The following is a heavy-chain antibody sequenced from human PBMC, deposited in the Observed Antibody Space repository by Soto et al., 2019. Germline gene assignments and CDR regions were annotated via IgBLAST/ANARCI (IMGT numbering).Heavy chain of an antibody. J-gene: IGHJ4*02. CDR3: AKDGRAYSQEHFDY. V-gene: IGHV3-23*01. CDR1: GFTFSIYA. Sequence: LMXYCASSGFTFSIYAMSWVRQAPGKGLEWVSAIANSGGRTYYADSVKGRFTISRDNSKNTLYLQMNSLRADDTAVYYCAKDGRAYSQEHFDYWGQGTLVTVSS. CDR2: IANSGGRT. D-gene: IGHD5-18*01.